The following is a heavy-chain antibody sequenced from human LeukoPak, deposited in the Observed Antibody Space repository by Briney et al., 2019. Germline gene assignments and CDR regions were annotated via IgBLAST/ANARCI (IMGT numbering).Heavy chain of an antibody. J-gene: IGHJ6*02. Sequence: WASVKVSCKASGYTFTSYYMHWVRQAPGQGLEWMGIINPSGGSTSYAQKFQGRATMTRDTSTSTVYMELSSLRSEDTAVYYCARDYYDSSGYAATDYGMDVWGQGTTVTVSS. CDR2: INPSGGST. D-gene: IGHD3-22*01. V-gene: IGHV1-46*01. CDR3: ARDYYDSSGYAATDYGMDV. CDR1: GYTFTSYY.